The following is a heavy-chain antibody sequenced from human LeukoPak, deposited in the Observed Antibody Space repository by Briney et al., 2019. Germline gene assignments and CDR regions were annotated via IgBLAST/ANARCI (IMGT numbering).Heavy chain of an antibody. CDR2: INHSGST. J-gene: IGHJ4*02. CDR3: AIHRDGYNSIDY. Sequence: SETLSLTCAVYGGSFSGYYWSWIRQPPGKGLEWIGEINHSGSTNYNPSLKSRVTISVDTSKNQFSLKLSSVTAADTAVYYCAIHRDGYNSIDYWGQGTLVTVSS. V-gene: IGHV4-34*01. D-gene: IGHD5-24*01. CDR1: GGSFSGYY.